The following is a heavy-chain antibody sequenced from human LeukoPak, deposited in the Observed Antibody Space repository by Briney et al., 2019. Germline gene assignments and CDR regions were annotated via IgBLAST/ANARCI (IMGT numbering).Heavy chain of an antibody. CDR2: INPNSGGT. CDR3: ARIVGTTVVTRANWFDP. CDR1: GYTFTSYY. J-gene: IGHJ5*02. V-gene: IGHV1-2*02. Sequence: RASVKVSCKASGYTFTSYYMHWVRQAPGQGLEWMGWINPNSGGTNYAQKFQGRVTMTRDTSISTAYMELSRLRSDDTAVYYCARIVGTTVVTRANWFDPWGQGTLVTVSS. D-gene: IGHD4-23*01.